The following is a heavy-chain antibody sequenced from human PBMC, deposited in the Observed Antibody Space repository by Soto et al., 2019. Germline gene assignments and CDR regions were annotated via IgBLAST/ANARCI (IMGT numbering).Heavy chain of an antibody. CDR2: TNPNSGGT. CDR3: ARAPGAGMAFDI. Sequence: ASVKVSCKASGYTFTGYYMHWVRQAPGQGLEWMGWTNPNSGGTNYAQKFQGRVTMTRDTSISTAYMELSRLRSDDTAVYYCARAPGAGMAFDIWGQGTMVTVSS. V-gene: IGHV1-2*02. J-gene: IGHJ3*02. CDR1: GYTFTGYY. D-gene: IGHD6-19*01.